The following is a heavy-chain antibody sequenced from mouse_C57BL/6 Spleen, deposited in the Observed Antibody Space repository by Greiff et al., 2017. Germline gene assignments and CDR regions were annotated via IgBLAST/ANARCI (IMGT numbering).Heavy chain of an antibody. J-gene: IGHJ1*03. V-gene: IGHV1-82*01. D-gene: IGHD1-1*01. CDR3: SRYYGSSYWYFDV. Sequence: VQLQQSGPELVKPGASVKISCKASGYAFSSSWMNWVKQRHGKGLEWIGRIYPGDGDTNYNGKFKGKATLTADKSSSTAYMQLSSLTSEDSAVYFCSRYYGSSYWYFDVWGTGTTVTVSS. CDR2: IYPGDGDT. CDR1: GYAFSSSW.